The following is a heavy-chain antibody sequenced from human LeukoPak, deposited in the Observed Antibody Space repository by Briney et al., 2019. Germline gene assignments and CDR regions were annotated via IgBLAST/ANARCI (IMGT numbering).Heavy chain of an antibody. D-gene: IGHD3-22*01. V-gene: IGHV4-4*02. CDR3: ARDDFDSRAFDI. J-gene: IGHJ3*02. CDR2: ISHSGTT. CDR1: YGSISTSNW. Sequence: PSGTLSLTCAVSYGSISTSNWWTWVRPPPGTGLEWIGEISHSGTTNYNPSLKSRVTISVDKSKNQFSLKLSSVTAADTAVYYCARDDFDSRAFDIWGQGTKVTVSS.